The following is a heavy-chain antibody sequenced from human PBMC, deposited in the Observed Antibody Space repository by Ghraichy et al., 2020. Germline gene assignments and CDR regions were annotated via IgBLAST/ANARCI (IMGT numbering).Heavy chain of an antibody. D-gene: IGHD6-19*01. CDR2: ISSSSSYI. V-gene: IGHV3-21*01. CDR3: ARDKSSGWPT. CDR1: GFTFSSYS. J-gene: IGHJ5*02. Sequence: GGSLRLSCAASGFTFSSYSMNWVRQAPGKGLEWVSSISSSSSYIYYADLVKGRFTISRDNAKNSLYLQMNSLRAEDTAVYYCARDKSSGWPTWGQGTLVTVSS.